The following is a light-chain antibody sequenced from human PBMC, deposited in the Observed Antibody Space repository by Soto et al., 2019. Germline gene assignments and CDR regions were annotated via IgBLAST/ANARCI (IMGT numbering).Light chain of an antibody. CDR1: QSVSSY. CDR3: QQRTNWPRSFT. J-gene: IGKJ3*01. CDR2: DTS. Sequence: EIVLTQSPATLSLSPGERATLSCRASQSVSSYLAWYQQKPGQAPRLLIYDTSKRATGIPARFSCSGSVTDFTHTITSLEPEDFAVYYCQQRTNWPRSFTFGPGTKVDIK. V-gene: IGKV3-11*01.